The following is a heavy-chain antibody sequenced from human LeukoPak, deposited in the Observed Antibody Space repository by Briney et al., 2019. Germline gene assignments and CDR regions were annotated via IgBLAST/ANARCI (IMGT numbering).Heavy chain of an antibody. CDR2: INSDGSST. D-gene: IGHD2-21*02. J-gene: IGHJ4*02. CDR3: AKDVAGDPTIDY. CDR1: GFTFSSYW. V-gene: IGHV3-74*01. Sequence: GGSLRLSCAASGFTFSSYWMHWVRQVPGKGLVWVSRINSDGSSTSYADSVKGRFTISRDNSKNTLYLQMNSLRAEDTAVYYCAKDVAGDPTIDYWGQGTLVTVSS.